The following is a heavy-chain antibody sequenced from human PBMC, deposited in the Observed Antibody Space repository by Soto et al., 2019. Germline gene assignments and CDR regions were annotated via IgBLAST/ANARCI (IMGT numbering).Heavy chain of an antibody. CDR3: ARVGRLGELSLFSQ. J-gene: IGHJ4*02. V-gene: IGHV4-4*02. Sequence: QVQLQESGPGLVKPSGTLSLTCAVSGGSISSSNWWSWVRQPPGKGLEWIGEIYHSGSTNYNPSLKWRVTLSVDKSKNPFSLQLSSVTAADTAVYYCARVGRLGELSLFSQWGQGTLVTVSS. CDR2: IYHSGST. D-gene: IGHD3-16*02. CDR1: GGSISSSNW.